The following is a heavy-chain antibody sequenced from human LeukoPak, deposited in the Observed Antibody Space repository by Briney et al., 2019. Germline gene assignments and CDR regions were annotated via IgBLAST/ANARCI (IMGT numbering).Heavy chain of an antibody. CDR2: INHSGST. V-gene: IGHV4-34*01. D-gene: IGHD3-22*01. J-gene: IGHJ4*02. CDR3: ARETGYYDSSGYYFPFEDY. CDR1: GGSFSGYY. Sequence: PSETLSLTCAVYGGSFSGYYWSWIRQPPGKGLEWIGEINHSGSTNYNPSLKSRVTISVDTSKNQFSLKLSSVTAADTAVYYCARETGYYDSSGYYFPFEDYWGQGTLVTVSS.